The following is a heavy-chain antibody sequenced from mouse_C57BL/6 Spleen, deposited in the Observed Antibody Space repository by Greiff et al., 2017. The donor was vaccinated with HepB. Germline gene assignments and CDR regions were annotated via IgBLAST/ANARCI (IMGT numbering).Heavy chain of an antibody. CDR2: IYPGNSDT. CDR3: TYYYGSGGGMDY. Sequence: EVQLQQSGTVLARPGASVKMSCKTSGYTFTSYWMHWVNQRPGQGLEWIRAIYPGNSDTSYNQKFKGKAKLTAVTSASTAYMELSSLTNEDSAVYYCTYYYGSGGGMDYWGQGTSVTVSS. J-gene: IGHJ4*01. D-gene: IGHD1-1*01. V-gene: IGHV1-5*01. CDR1: GYTFTSYW.